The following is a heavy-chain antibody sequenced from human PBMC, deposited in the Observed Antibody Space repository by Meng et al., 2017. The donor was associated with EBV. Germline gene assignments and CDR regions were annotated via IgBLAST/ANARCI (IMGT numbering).Heavy chain of an antibody. V-gene: IGHV2-5*02. D-gene: IGHD6-6*01. CDR1: GFSLSTRGVG. J-gene: IGHJ4*02. CDR2: IYWDDDK. Sequence: QITLKESGPTLVNPTQTPTLTCTFSGFSLSTRGVGVGWIRQPPGKALEWLALIYWDDDKRYSPSLKSRLTITKDTSKNQVVLTMTNMDPVDAATYYCAHIIAARPFDYWGQGTLVTVSS. CDR3: AHIIAARPFDY.